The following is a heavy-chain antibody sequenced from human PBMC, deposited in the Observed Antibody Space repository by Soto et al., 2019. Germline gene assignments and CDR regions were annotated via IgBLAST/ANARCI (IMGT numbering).Heavy chain of an antibody. D-gene: IGHD6-19*01. V-gene: IGHV5-51*01. J-gene: IGHJ4*02. Sequence: GESLKISCKGSGYSFRSYWIAWARQMPGKGLECMGIIFPGDSDTRYSPSFQGQVTISADKSISTAYLQWSSLKASDTAMYYCARLNGGGGWYFDYWGQETLVTVSS. CDR2: IFPGDSDT. CDR1: GYSFRSYW. CDR3: ARLNGGGGWYFDY.